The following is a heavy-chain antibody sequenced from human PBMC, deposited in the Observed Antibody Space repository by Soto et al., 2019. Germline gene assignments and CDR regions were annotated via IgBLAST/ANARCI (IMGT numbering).Heavy chain of an antibody. D-gene: IGHD6-13*01. CDR2: ISAYNGNT. Sequence: ASVKVSCKASGYTFTTYGISWVRQAPGQGLEWMGWISAYNGNTNYAQKVQGRVTMTTDTSTSTAYMELRSLRSDDTAVYYCARDYSCSWYRWFNPWGQGTLVTVSS. V-gene: IGHV1-18*01. CDR3: ARDYSCSWYRWFNP. CDR1: GYTFTTYG. J-gene: IGHJ5*02.